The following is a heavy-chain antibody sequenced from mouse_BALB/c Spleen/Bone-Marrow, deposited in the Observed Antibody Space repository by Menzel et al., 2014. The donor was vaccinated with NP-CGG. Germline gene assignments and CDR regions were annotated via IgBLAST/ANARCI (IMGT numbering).Heavy chain of an antibody. CDR3: AKGLIYYYGRRDWYFDV. V-gene: IGHV1-4*01. Sequence: VQLQQSGAELARPGASVKMSCEASGYTFTSYTMHWVKQRPGQGLEWIGYINPSSGYTNYNQRFKDKATLTADKSSSTAYMQLSSLTSEDSAVYYCAKGLIYYYGRRDWYFDVWGAGTTVTVSS. J-gene: IGHJ1*01. CDR2: INPSSGYT. CDR1: GYTFTSYT. D-gene: IGHD1-1*01.